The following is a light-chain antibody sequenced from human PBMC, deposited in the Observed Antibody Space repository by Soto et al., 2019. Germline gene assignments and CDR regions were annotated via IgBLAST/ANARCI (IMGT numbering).Light chain of an antibody. J-gene: IGLJ2*01. Sequence: QSALTQPRSVSGSPGQSVTISCTGTSSDVGDYDYVSWYQQHPGKTPKLMIYDVSKRPSGVPDRFSGSKSGNTASLTISGLQAEDEADYYCCSYAGTYPHVVFGGGTKVTVL. CDR2: DVS. V-gene: IGLV2-11*01. CDR1: SSDVGDYDY. CDR3: CSYAGTYPHVV.